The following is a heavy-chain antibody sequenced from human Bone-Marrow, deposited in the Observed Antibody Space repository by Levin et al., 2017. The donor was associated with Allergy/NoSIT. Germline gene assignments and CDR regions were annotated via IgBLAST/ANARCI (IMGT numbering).Heavy chain of an antibody. CDR3: ARAGIAARLPDY. J-gene: IGHJ4*02. D-gene: IGHD6-6*01. V-gene: IGHV1-8*01. CDR2: MNPNSGNT. Sequence: GESLKISCKASGYTFTSYDINWVRQATGQGLEWMGWMNPNSGNTGYAQKFQGRVTMTRNTSISTAYMELSSLRSEDTAVYYCARAGIAARLPDYWGQGTLVTVSS. CDR1: GYTFTSYD.